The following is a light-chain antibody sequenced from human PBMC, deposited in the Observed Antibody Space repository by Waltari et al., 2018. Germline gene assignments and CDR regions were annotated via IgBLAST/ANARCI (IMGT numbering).Light chain of an antibody. Sequence: QSALTQPASVSGSLGQSITISCTGTSDDMAAHNYVSWYQQHPGRAPKLIISDVNKRPSGLSSRFSASKSGITASLTISGLQAEDEADYYCCSFTSSTTWVFGGGTTLTVL. CDR1: SDDMAAHNY. V-gene: IGLV2-14*03. CDR2: DVN. J-gene: IGLJ3*02. CDR3: CSFTSSTTWV.